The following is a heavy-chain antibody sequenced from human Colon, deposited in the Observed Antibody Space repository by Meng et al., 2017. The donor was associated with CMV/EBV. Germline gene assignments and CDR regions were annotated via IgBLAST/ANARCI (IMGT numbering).Heavy chain of an antibody. CDR3: ARGPRLVLTTYYFYY. J-gene: IGHJ4*02. CDR1: GGSFSGYY. V-gene: IGHV4-34*01. CDR2: INHSGST. Sequence: SETLSLTCAVYGGSFSGYYWSWIRQPPGKGLEWIGEINHSGSTNYNPSLKSRVAIVVDTSKNQFSLKLSAVTAADTAVYYCARGPRLVLTTYYFYYWGQGTLVTVSS. D-gene: IGHD5-12*01.